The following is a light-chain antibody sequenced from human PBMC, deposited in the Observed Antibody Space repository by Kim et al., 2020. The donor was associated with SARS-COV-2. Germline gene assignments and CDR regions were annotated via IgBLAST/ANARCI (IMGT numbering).Light chain of an antibody. CDR1: QRLSNNY. CDR3: QQFAILPWT. J-gene: IGKJ1*01. V-gene: IGKV3-20*01. Sequence: EVVLTQSPGTLSLSPGEKATLPCRASQRLSNNYLAWYQQRPGQAPRLLIYAASNRATGIPDRFSGSGSGTDFTLTISRLEPDDFVLYFCQQFAILPWTFGRGTKVDIK. CDR2: AAS.